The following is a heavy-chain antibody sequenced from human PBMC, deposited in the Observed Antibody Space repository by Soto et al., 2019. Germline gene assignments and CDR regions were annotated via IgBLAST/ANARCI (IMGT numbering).Heavy chain of an antibody. D-gene: IGHD4-4*01. J-gene: IGHJ6*02. Sequence: SETLSLTCIVSGGSISSGGYSWSWIRQPPGKGLEWIGYIYHSGSTYYNPSLKSRVTISVDRSKNQFSLKLSSVTAADTAVYYCARSVTVGGPSYYYYGMDVWGQGTTVTVSS. V-gene: IGHV4-30-2*01. CDR3: ARSVTVGGPSYYYYGMDV. CDR1: GGSISSGGYS. CDR2: IYHSGST.